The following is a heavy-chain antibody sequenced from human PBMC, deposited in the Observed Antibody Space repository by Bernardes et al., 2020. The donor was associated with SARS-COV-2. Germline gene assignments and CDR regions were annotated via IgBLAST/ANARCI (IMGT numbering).Heavy chain of an antibody. CDR2: AYGSGST. V-gene: IGHV4-4*07. J-gene: IGHJ4*01. CDR1: GGSISDFY. CDR3: AREQGSGDFDY. Sequence: SETLSLTCTVSGGSISDFYWSWIRQPAGKGLEWIGRAYGSGSTRYNPSLASRVTISEDTSKNQFSLKLSSVTAADTAVYYCAREQGSGDFDYWGQGTLVTVSS. D-gene: IGHD2-15*01.